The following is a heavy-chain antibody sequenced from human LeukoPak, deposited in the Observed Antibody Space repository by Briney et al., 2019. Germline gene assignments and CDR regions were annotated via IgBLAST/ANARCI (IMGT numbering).Heavy chain of an antibody. Sequence: GASVKVSCKASGGTFSSYAISWVRQAPGQGLEWMGIINPSGGSTSYAQKFQGRVTMTRDTSTSTVYMELSSLRSEDTAVYYCASNNPLAAVGYFDYWGQGTLVTVSS. V-gene: IGHV1-46*01. D-gene: IGHD2-15*01. CDR3: ASNNPLAAVGYFDY. CDR1: GGTFSSYA. CDR2: INPSGGST. J-gene: IGHJ4*02.